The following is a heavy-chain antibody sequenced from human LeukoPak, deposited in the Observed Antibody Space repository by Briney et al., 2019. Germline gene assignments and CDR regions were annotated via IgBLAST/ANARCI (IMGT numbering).Heavy chain of an antibody. J-gene: IGHJ6*03. CDR1: GYSFTSYW. V-gene: IGHV5-51*01. CDR3: ARHGIYSSSSYYYYYMDV. Sequence: GESLKISCKGSGYSFTSYWIGWVRQMPGKGLEWMGIIYPGDSDTRYSPSFQGQVTISADKSISTAYLQWGSLKASDTAMYYCARHGIYSSSSYYYYYMDVWGKGTTVTVSS. CDR2: IYPGDSDT. D-gene: IGHD6-6*01.